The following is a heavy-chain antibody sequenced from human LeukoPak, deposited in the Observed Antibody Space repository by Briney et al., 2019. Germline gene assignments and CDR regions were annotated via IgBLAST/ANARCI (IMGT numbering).Heavy chain of an antibody. CDR1: GFVFDTYG. CDR3: ARALKYSSSWPYYYGMDV. V-gene: IGHV3-33*01. CDR2: IWYDGSNK. J-gene: IGHJ6*02. D-gene: IGHD6-13*01. Sequence: PGRSLRLSCAASGFVFDTYGMHWVRQAPGKGLEWVAVIWYDGSNKYYADSVKGRFTISRDNSKNTLYLQMNSLRAEDTAVYYCARALKYSSSWPYYYGMDVWGQGTTVTVSS.